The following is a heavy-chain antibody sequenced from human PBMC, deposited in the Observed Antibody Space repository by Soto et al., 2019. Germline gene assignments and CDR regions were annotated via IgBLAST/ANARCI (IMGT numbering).Heavy chain of an antibody. V-gene: IGHV3-33*01. D-gene: IGHD5-18*01. Sequence: GSLRLSCAASGFTFSSYGMHWVRQAPGKGLEWVAVIWYDGSNKYYADSVKGRFTISRDNSKNTLYLQMNSLRAEDTAVYYCATAPPWIQLWSLNYWGQGTLVTVSS. J-gene: IGHJ4*02. CDR2: IWYDGSNK. CDR1: GFTFSSYG. CDR3: ATAPPWIQLWSLNY.